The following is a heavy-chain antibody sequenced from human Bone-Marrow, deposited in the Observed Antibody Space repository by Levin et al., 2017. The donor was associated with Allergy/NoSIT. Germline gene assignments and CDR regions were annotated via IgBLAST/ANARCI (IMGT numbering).Heavy chain of an antibody. CDR2: MNPNSGNT. CDR3: ARAYYYDSSTYYIDY. V-gene: IGHV1-8*01. D-gene: IGHD3-22*01. Sequence: VASVKVSCKSSGYTFTNFDINWVRQATGQGLEWMGWMNPNSGNTGYAQKFQGRVTMTKNTSISTAYMELSSLRSEDTAVYYCARAYYYDSSTYYIDYWGQGTLVTVSS. J-gene: IGHJ4*02. CDR1: GYTFTNFD.